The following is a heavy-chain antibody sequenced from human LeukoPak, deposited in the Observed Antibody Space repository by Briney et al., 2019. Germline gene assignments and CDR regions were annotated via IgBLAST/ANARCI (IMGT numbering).Heavy chain of an antibody. J-gene: IGHJ4*02. CDR2: MVYSGAT. V-gene: IGHV4-39*01. CDR3: XXXXXXFWSGYYGXYFDY. D-gene: IGHD3-3*01. Sequence: SETLSLTCTVSGVSISSSSYYWGCIRQPPGKGLEWIGSMVYSGATYYTPSLKSRVTISVDTSKTQVSLKLSCVTTENPAVYXXXXXXXXFWSGYYGXYFDYWGQGTLVTASS. CDR1: GVSISSSSYY.